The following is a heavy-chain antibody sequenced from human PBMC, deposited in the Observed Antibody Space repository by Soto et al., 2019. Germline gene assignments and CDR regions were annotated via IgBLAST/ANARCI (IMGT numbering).Heavy chain of an antibody. V-gene: IGHV3-30-3*01. CDR2: ISYDGSNR. Sequence: QVQLVEAGGGVVQPGRSLRLSCAASGFTFSSYAMHWVRQAPGKGLEWVAVISYDGSNRYYADSVKGRFTISRDKSKNTLYLQMNSLRAEDTAVYYCARVRGIVVITNYFDYWGQGTLVTVSS. J-gene: IGHJ4*02. CDR1: GFTFSSYA. CDR3: ARVRGIVVITNYFDY. D-gene: IGHD3-22*01.